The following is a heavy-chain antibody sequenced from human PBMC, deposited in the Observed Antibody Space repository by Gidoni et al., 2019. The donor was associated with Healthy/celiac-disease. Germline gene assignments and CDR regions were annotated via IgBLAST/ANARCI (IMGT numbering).Heavy chain of an antibody. Sequence: QVQLQQWGAGLLKPSETLSLTCAVYGGSFSGYYWSWIRQPPGKGLEWIGEINHSGSTNYNPSLKSRVTISVDTSKNQFSLKLSSVTAADTAVYYCARGFSNSGSPLRYFDYWGQGTLVTVSS. CDR1: GGSFSGYY. D-gene: IGHD1-26*01. CDR3: ARGFSNSGSPLRYFDY. V-gene: IGHV4-34*01. J-gene: IGHJ4*02. CDR2: INHSGST.